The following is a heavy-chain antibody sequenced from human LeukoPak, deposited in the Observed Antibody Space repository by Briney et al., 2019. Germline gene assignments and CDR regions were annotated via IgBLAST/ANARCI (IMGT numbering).Heavy chain of an antibody. CDR3: ARDHGNYYDSSGYYEALYYYYGMDV. D-gene: IGHD3-22*01. CDR2: ISSSSSYI. V-gene: IGHV3-21*01. CDR1: GFTFSSYS. Sequence: PGGSLRLSCAASGFTFSSYSMNWVRQAPGEGLEWVSSISSSSSYIYYADSVKGRFTISRDNAKNSLYLQMNSLRAEDTAVYYCARDHGNYYDSSGYYEALYYYYGMDVWGQGTTVTVSS. J-gene: IGHJ6*02.